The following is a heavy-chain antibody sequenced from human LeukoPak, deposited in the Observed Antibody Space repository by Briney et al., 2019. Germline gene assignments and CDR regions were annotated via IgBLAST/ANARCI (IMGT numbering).Heavy chain of an antibody. J-gene: IGHJ5*02. D-gene: IGHD6-19*01. CDR2: IIPIFGTA. CDR3: ARRSSGWYPHNWFDP. CDR1: GGTFSSYA. V-gene: IGHV1-69*13. Sequence: GASVKVSCKASGGTFSSYAISWVRQAPGQGLEWMGGIIPIFGTANYAQKFQGRVTITGDESTSTAYMELSSLRSEDTAVYYCARRSSGWYPHNWFDPWGQGTLVTVSS.